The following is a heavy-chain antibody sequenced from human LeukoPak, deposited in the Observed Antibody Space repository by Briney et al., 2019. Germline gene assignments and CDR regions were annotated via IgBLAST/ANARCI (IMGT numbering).Heavy chain of an antibody. D-gene: IGHD4-17*01. CDR2: ISGSGGST. V-gene: IGHV3-23*01. Sequence: GGSLRLSCAASGFTVSSTYMSWVRQAPGKGLEWVSAISGSGGSTYYADSVKGRFTISRDNSKNTLFLQMNSLRAEDTAVYYCARRGESTTYGDYRFDYWGQGTLVTVSS. CDR1: GFTVSSTY. CDR3: ARRGESTTYGDYRFDY. J-gene: IGHJ4*02.